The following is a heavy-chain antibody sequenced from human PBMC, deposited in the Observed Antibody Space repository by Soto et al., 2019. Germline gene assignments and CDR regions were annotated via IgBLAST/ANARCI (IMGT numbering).Heavy chain of an antibody. CDR3: AKRYGSGSYRDFNSYYGMDI. Sequence: AGGSLRLSCAASSFTFRNYGMSWVRQGPGKGLEWVSGISPTGEQRFYVDSVKGRFFISRDNSQNTLSLEMSNLRADDTAVYYCAKRYGSGSYRDFNSYYGMDIWGQGTSVTVSS. CDR2: ISPTGEQR. D-gene: IGHD3-10*01. CDR1: SFTFRNYG. J-gene: IGHJ6*02. V-gene: IGHV3-23*01.